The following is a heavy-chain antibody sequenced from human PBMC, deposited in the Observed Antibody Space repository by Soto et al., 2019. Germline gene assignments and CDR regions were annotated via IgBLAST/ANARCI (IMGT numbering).Heavy chain of an antibody. CDR3: ARDAGIYSYGYYYYYGMDV. Sequence: QVQLVESGGGVVQPGRSLRLSCAASGFTFSSYGMHWVRQAPGKGLEWVAVIWYDGSNKYYADSVKGRFTISRDNSKNTLYLQMNSLRAEDTAVYYCARDAGIYSYGYYYYYGMDVWGQGTTVTVSS. V-gene: IGHV3-33*01. D-gene: IGHD5-18*01. J-gene: IGHJ6*02. CDR2: IWYDGSNK. CDR1: GFTFSSYG.